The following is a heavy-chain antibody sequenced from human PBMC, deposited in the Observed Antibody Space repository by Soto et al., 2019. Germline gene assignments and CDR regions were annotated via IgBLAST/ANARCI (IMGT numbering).Heavy chain of an antibody. CDR3: TTDPIIGPQSGYYYYYYYGMDV. CDR1: GFTFSNAW. D-gene: IGHD3-22*01. V-gene: IGHV3-15*07. J-gene: IGHJ6*02. CDR2: IKSKTDGGTT. Sequence: NLGGSLRLSCAASGFTFSNAWMNWVRQAPGKGLEWVGRIKSKTDGGTTDYAAPVKGRFTISRDDSKNTLYLQMNSLKTEDTAVYYCTTDPIIGPQSGYYYYYYYGMDVWGQGTTVTVSS.